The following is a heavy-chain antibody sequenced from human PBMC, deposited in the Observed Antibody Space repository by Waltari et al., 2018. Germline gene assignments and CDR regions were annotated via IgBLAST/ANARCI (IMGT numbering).Heavy chain of an antibody. CDR3: ARHDGLNWGVGATDSTPGPSDAFDI. J-gene: IGHJ3*02. D-gene: IGHD1-26*01. V-gene: IGHV4-38-2*01. CDR1: GYSISSGYY. Sequence: QVQLQESGPGLVKPSETLSLTCAVSGYSISSGYYWGWIRQPPGKGLEWIGRIYHSGSTYYNPSLKSRVTISVDTSKNQFSLKLSSVTAADTAVYYCARHDGLNWGVGATDSTPGPSDAFDIWGQGTMVTVSS. CDR2: IYHSGST.